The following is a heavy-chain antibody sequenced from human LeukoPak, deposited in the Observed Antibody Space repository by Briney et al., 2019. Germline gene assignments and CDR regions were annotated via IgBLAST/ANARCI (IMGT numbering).Heavy chain of an antibody. Sequence: PGGSLRLSCAASGFTFDDYAMHWVRQAPGKGLEWVSGISWNSGSIGYADSVKGRFTISRDNAKNSLYLQMNSLRAEDTALYYCAKDKWFGELSITAFDYWGQGTLVTVSS. D-gene: IGHD3-10*01. CDR3: AKDKWFGELSITAFDY. CDR2: ISWNSGSI. CDR1: GFTFDDYA. V-gene: IGHV3-9*01. J-gene: IGHJ4*02.